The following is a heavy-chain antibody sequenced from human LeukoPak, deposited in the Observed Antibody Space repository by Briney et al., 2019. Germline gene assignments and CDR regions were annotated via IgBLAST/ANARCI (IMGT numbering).Heavy chain of an antibody. J-gene: IGHJ4*02. Sequence: GGSLRLSCAASGFTFSSYAMHWVRQAPGKGLVWVSRINSDGSSTNYADSVKGRSTISRDNAKNTLYLQMNSLRAEDTALYYCASGYLDYGGNSHWGQGTLVTVSS. CDR1: GFTFSSYA. CDR3: ASGYLDYGGNSH. CDR2: INSDGSST. V-gene: IGHV3-74*01. D-gene: IGHD4-23*01.